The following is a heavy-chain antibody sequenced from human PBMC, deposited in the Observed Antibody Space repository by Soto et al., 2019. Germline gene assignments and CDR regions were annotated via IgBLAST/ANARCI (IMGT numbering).Heavy chain of an antibody. CDR2: IWYDGSNK. D-gene: IGHD3-22*01. V-gene: IGHV3-33*01. J-gene: IGHJ6*02. CDR3: ARGDDSSGALLNYGMDV. CDR1: GFTFSSYG. Sequence: GGSLRLSCAASGFTFSSYGMHWVRQAPGKGLEWVAVIWYDGSNKYYADSVKGRFTISRDNSKNTLYLQMNSLRAEDTAVYYCARGDDSSGALLNYGMDVWGQGTTVTVSS.